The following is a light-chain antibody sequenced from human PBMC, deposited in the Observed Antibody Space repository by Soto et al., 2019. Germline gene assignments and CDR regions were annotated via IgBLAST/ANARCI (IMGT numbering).Light chain of an antibody. CDR2: GES. Sequence: EIVLTQSPGTLSLSPGERATLSCRASQSVSSSYLAWYQQKPGQAPRLLIYGESSRATGIPDRFSGSASGTDFTLTISRLEPEHFSVYYCPQYGSSPRWTFGQGTKVQIK. CDR1: QSVSSSY. J-gene: IGKJ1*01. CDR3: PQYGSSPRWT. V-gene: IGKV3-20*01.